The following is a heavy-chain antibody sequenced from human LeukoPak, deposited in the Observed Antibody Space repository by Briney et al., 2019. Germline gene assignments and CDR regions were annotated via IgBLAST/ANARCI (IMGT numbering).Heavy chain of an antibody. J-gene: IGHJ6*03. CDR2: IYYSGST. Sequence: PSETLSLTCTVSGGSISSSSYYWGWIRQPPGKGLEWIGSIYYSGSTYYNPSLKSRVTISVDTSKNQFSLKLSSVTAADTAVYYCASERSGSSWLSYYYMDVWGKGTTVTVSS. D-gene: IGHD6-13*01. CDR3: ASERSGSSWLSYYYMDV. V-gene: IGHV4-39*07. CDR1: GGSISSSSYY.